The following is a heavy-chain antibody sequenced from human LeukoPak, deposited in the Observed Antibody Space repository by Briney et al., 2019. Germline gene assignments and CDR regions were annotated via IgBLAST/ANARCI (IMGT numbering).Heavy chain of an antibody. CDR3: ARSSSWSAARRDAFDI. CDR2: MNPNSGNT. V-gene: IGHV1-8*03. D-gene: IGHD6-6*01. CDR1: GYTFTSYD. Sequence: ASVKVSCKASGYTFTSYDINWVRQATGQGLEWMGWMNPNSGNTGYAQKFQGRATFTRDTSISTAYMELSSLRSEDTAVYYCARSSSWSAARRDAFDIWGQGTMVTVSS. J-gene: IGHJ3*02.